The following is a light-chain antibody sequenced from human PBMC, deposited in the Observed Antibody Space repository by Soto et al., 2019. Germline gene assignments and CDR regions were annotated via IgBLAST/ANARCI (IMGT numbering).Light chain of an antibody. CDR1: SSDVGGYNY. Sequence: QSVLPQPASVSGSPGQSITISCSGTSSDVGGYNYVCWYQQHPGKAPKLMLYDVDNRPSGVSNRFSGSRSGNTASLTISGLQAEDEADYYCSSYTSSNTVVFGGGTKVTVL. CDR3: SSYTSSNTVV. J-gene: IGLJ2*01. V-gene: IGLV2-14*01. CDR2: DVD.